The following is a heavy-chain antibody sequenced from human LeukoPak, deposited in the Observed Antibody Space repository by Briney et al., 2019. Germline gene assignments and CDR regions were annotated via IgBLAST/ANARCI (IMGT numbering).Heavy chain of an antibody. CDR1: GGSISSSSYY. J-gene: IGHJ5*02. CDR3: ARELRITMVRTAINWFDP. Sequence: SETLSLTCTVSGGSISSSSYYWGWIRQPPGKGLEWIGSIYYSGSTYYNPSLKSRVTISVDTSKNQFSLKLSSVTAADTAVYYCARELRITMVRTAINWFDPWGQGTLVTVSS. CDR2: IYYSGST. V-gene: IGHV4-39*07. D-gene: IGHD3-10*01.